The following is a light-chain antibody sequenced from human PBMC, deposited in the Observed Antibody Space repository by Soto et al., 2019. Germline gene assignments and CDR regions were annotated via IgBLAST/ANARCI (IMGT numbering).Light chain of an antibody. CDR1: QSVSSY. J-gene: IGKJ5*01. CDR3: QQRSNWPSIT. CDR2: GAS. V-gene: IGKV3-11*01. Sequence: EIVLTQSPATLSLSPGERATLSCMASQSVSSYLAWYQQKPGQAPRLLIYGASNRATGIPARFSGSGSGTDFTLTISSLEPEDSAVYYCQQRSNWPSITFGQGTRLEIK.